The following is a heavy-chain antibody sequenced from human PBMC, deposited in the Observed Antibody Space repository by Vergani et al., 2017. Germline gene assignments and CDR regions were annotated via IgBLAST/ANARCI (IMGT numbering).Heavy chain of an antibody. Sequence: VQLVESGGGLVKPGGSLRLSCAASGFTFRNYAMTWVRQAPGKGLEWVSIISDNGGTTYYADSVKGRFTISRDNSKDTLYLQMNSLSAGDTAVYYCAKANPRNSGYDYLYYYHAMDVWGQGTTVTVSS. J-gene: IGHJ6*02. CDR1: GFTFRNYA. CDR2: ISDNGGTT. D-gene: IGHD5-12*01. V-gene: IGHV3-23*04. CDR3: AKANPRNSGYDYLYYYHAMDV.